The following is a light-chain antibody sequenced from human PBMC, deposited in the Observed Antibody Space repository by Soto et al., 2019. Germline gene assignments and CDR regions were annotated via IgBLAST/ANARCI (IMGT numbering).Light chain of an antibody. V-gene: IGKV1-5*03. Sequence: IQLTQSASTLSASLGDSVTITWRASENIRSWLAWYQQKAGRPPKLLIYKASTLQSGVPSRFGGSGSETEFTLTISGLQTDDFATYFCQQYVTSFRTFGQGTKVDIK. CDR1: ENIRSW. CDR3: QQYVTSFRT. CDR2: KAS. J-gene: IGKJ1*01.